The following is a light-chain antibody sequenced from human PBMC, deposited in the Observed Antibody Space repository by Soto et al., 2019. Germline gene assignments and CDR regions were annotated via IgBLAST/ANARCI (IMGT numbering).Light chain of an antibody. CDR3: QQYGNSPWT. Sequence: EIVLTQSPGTLSMSPGARATLSCRASLSLSSSYIAWYQQKPGQAPRLLIYGASSRATGIPDRFSGSGSGTELTITITRLEPEDFEVYHGQQYGNSPWTFGQGTKVDIK. V-gene: IGKV3-20*01. CDR2: GAS. J-gene: IGKJ1*01. CDR1: LSLSSSY.